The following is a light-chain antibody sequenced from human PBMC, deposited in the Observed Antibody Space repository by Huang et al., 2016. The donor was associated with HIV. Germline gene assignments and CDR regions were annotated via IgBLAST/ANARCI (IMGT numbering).Light chain of an antibody. CDR2: GAS. Sequence: EVVMTQSPATLSVSPGERATLSCRASQSVGSNFAWYQQRPGQAPRLLIYGASMRATGVPVRFSGSGSGTDFTLTISSLQSEDFAIYYCQRYNDWLSLTFGGGTRVEIK. V-gene: IGKV3-15*01. J-gene: IGKJ4*01. CDR3: QRYNDWLSLT. CDR1: QSVGSN.